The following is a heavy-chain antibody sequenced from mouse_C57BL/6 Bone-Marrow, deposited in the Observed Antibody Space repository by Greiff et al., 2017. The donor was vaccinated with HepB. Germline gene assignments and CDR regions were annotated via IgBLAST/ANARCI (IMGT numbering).Heavy chain of an antibody. CDR1: GYTFTSYT. CDR3: ARLDYYGSSLDY. J-gene: IGHJ2*01. V-gene: IGHV1-4*01. CDR2: INPSSGYT. D-gene: IGHD1-1*01. Sequence: VKLMESGAELARPGASVKMSCKASGYTFTSYTMHWVKQRPGQGLEWIGYINPSSGYTKYNQKFKDKATLTADKSSSTAYMQLSSLTSEDSAVYYCARLDYYGSSLDYWGQGTTLTVSS.